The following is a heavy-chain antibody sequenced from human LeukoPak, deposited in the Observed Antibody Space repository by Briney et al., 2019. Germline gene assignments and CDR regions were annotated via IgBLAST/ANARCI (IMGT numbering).Heavy chain of an antibody. D-gene: IGHD6-6*01. V-gene: IGHV4-4*09. CDR3: ARKYSSSSPFDY. CDR1: GGSISSYY. Sequence: SETLSLTCTVSGGSISSYYWSWIRQPPGKGLEWIGYIYTSGSTNYNPSLKRRVTISVDTSKNQFSLKLSSVTAADTAVYYCARKYSSSSPFDYWGQGTLVTVSS. CDR2: IYTSGST. J-gene: IGHJ4*02.